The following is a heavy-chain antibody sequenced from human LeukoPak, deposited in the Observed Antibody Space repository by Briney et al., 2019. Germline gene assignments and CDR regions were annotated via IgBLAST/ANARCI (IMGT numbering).Heavy chain of an antibody. CDR2: IYTSGST. V-gene: IGHV4-61*02. J-gene: IGHJ6*04. Sequence: PSQTLSLTCTVSGGSISSGSYYWSWIRQPAGKGLEWIGRIYTSGSTNYNPSLKSRVTMSVDTSKNQFSLKLSSVTAADTAVYYCARDLKDNYGWDVWGKGTTVTISS. CDR3: ARDLKDNYGWDV. CDR1: GGSISSGSYY.